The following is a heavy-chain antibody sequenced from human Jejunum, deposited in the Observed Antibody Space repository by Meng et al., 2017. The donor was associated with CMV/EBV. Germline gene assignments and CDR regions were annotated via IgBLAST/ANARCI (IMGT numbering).Heavy chain of an antibody. Sequence: QVQLVQFGSESKQPGASVKVSCRPSGYTFTSYAINWVRQAPGQGPDWMGWIDPNTGNPTYDQGFTGRFVFSLDTSVSTAYLQINSLRADDTAVYYCARDSPLDGYSLLDYWGQGTLVTVSS. CDR2: IDPNTGNP. V-gene: IGHV7-4-1*02. J-gene: IGHJ4*02. CDR1: GYTFTSYA. CDR3: ARDSPLDGYSLLDY. D-gene: IGHD5-24*01.